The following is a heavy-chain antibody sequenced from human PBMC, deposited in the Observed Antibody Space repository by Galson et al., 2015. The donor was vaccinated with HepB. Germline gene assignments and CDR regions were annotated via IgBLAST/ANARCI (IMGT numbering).Heavy chain of an antibody. Sequence: SETLSLTCAVYGGSFSTYYWSWIRQPPGKGLEWIGEINHSGSTNYNPSLKSRATISVDTSKNRFSLKLSSVTAADTAVYYCARAMYQDFWNGFGPWGQGTPVTVSS. CDR3: ARAMYQDFWNGFGP. CDR1: GGSFSTYY. J-gene: IGHJ5*02. V-gene: IGHV4-34*01. D-gene: IGHD3-3*01. CDR2: INHSGST.